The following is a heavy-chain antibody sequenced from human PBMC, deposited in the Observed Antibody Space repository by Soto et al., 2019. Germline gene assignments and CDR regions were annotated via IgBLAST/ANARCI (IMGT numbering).Heavy chain of an antibody. CDR2: ISYDGSNK. Sequence: PGGSLRLSCAASGFTFSTYGMHWVRQAPGKGLEWVALISYDGSNKNYADSVKGRFTISRDNSKNTLYLQMNSLRVEDTAAYYCAKDEVRTPSLYAMDVWGQGTTVTVSS. J-gene: IGHJ6*02. CDR1: GFTFSTYG. V-gene: IGHV3-30*18. CDR3: AKDEVRTPSLYAMDV. D-gene: IGHD3-10*01.